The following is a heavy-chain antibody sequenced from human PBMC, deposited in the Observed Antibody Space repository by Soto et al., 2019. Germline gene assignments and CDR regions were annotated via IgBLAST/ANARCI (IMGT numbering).Heavy chain of an antibody. CDR3: SRRPKPLSYYYYGMDV. V-gene: IGHV4-59*01. D-gene: IGHD2-21*01. J-gene: IGHJ6*02. Sequence: SETLCLTFTFAGCAISSYYWILIRQPPGKGLEWIGYIYYSGSTNYNPSLKSRVTISVDTSKNQVSLELGSVAAADTAVLFLSRRPKPLSYYYYGMDVWVQGTTVTVSS. CDR2: IYYSGST. CDR1: GCAISSYY.